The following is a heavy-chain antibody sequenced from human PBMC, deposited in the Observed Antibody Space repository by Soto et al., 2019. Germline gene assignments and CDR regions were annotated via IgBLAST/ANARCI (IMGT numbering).Heavy chain of an antibody. D-gene: IGHD3-22*01. Sequence: QVQLVQSGAEVKKPGSSVKVSCKASGGTFSSYAISWVRQAPGQGLEWMGGIIPIFGTANYAQKFQGRVTITADESTSTAYMELSSLRSEDTAVYYCAKDPDYYDSSGYYGDYWGQGTLVTVSS. CDR3: AKDPDYYDSSGYYGDY. CDR1: GGTFSSYA. CDR2: IIPIFGTA. V-gene: IGHV1-69*01. J-gene: IGHJ4*02.